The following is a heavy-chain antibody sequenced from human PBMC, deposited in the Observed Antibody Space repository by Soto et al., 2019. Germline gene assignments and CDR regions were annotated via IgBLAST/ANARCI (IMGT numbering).Heavy chain of an antibody. Sequence: PGGSLRLSCAASGFTFSSYDMHWVRQATGKGLEWVSGIGTAGDTYYPGSVKGRFTISRENAKNSLYLQMNRLRAEDTAVYYCARDIAARLYGMDVWGQGTTVTVSS. V-gene: IGHV3-13*01. CDR3: ARDIAARLYGMDV. J-gene: IGHJ6*02. CDR1: GFTFSSYD. CDR2: IGTAGDT. D-gene: IGHD6-6*01.